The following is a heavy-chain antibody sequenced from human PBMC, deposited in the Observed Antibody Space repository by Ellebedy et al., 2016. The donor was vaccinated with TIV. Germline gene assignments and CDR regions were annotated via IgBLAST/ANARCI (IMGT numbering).Heavy chain of an antibody. V-gene: IGHV1-2*02. CDR1: GYTFTGYY. J-gene: IGHJ4*02. D-gene: IGHD3-10*01. Sequence: GPSVKVSCKASGYTFTGYYMHWVRQAPGQGLEWMGWINPNSGGTNYAQKFQGRVTMTRDTSISTAYMELSRLRSDDTAVYYCARARPITMVRGVITDWGYWGQGTLVTVSS. CDR2: INPNSGGT. CDR3: ARARPITMVRGVITDWGY.